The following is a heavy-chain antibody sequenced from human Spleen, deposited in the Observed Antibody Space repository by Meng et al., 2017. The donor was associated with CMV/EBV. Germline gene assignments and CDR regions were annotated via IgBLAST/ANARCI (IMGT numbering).Heavy chain of an antibody. D-gene: IGHD5-18*01. CDR3: AKMQLATALVANFDY. CDR2: ISASAGST. J-gene: IGHJ4*02. V-gene: IGHV3-23*01. CDR1: GFSFSSYE. Sequence: GESLKISCAASGFSFSSYEMYWVRQAPGRGLEWVSAISASAGSTDYADSVKGRFTISRDNSKNTLYLQMNSLRAEDTAVYYCAKMQLATALVANFDYWGQGTLVTVSS.